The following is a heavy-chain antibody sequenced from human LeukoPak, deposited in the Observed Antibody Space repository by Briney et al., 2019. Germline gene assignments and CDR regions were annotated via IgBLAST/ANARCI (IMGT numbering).Heavy chain of an antibody. CDR1: GGSISSSSYY. J-gene: IGHJ4*02. Sequence: PSETLSLTCTVSGGSISSSSYYWGWIRQPPGKGLEWIGSIHYSGSTYYNPSLKSRVTISVDTSKNQFSLKLSSVTAADTAVYYCAIRLQDDDYGIDYWGQGTLVTVSS. CDR2: IHYSGST. D-gene: IGHD4-17*01. V-gene: IGHV4-39*07. CDR3: AIRLQDDDYGIDY.